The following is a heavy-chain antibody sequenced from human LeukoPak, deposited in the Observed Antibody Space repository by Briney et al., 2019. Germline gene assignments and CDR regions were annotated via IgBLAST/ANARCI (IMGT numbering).Heavy chain of an antibody. V-gene: IGHV3-9*01. Sequence: GGSLRVSCAGSGFIFNNYAMHWVRQPPGKGLEWVSGISCNSGSIDYADSVKGRFTISRDNAKNSLYLQMNSLRVEDTAFYYCAKDNRRHYTSGPNPDSLHWGQGALVTVSS. D-gene: IGHD6-19*01. CDR1: GFIFNNYA. CDR3: AKDNRRHYTSGPNPDSLH. J-gene: IGHJ4*02. CDR2: ISCNSGSI.